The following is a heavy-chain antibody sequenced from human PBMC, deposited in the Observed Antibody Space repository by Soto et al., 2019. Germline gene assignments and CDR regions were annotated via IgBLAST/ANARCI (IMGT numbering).Heavy chain of an antibody. V-gene: IGHV2-5*02. CDR2: IYWDDDK. Sequence: QITLKESGPTLVKPTQTLTLTCTFSGFSLSTSGVDVGWIRQPPGKALEWLALIYWDDDKHYSPSLKSRLTTPQDTSKNQVDLTTTNMDPVDTATYYCARTTAARSKYYFDYWGQGTLVTVSS. CDR1: GFSLSTSGVD. D-gene: IGHD2-2*01. CDR3: ARTTAARSKYYFDY. J-gene: IGHJ4*02.